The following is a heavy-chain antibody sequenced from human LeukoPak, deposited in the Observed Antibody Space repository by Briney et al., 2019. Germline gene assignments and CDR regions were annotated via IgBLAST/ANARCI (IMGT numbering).Heavy chain of an antibody. CDR2: IYYSGTT. CDR1: GGSISSNSYY. V-gene: IGHV4-39*07. CDR3: ARDTVGATFPGAFDI. D-gene: IGHD1-26*01. J-gene: IGHJ3*02. Sequence: PSETLSLTCTVSGGSISSNSYYWGWIRQSPGKGLEWIGSIYYSGTTYYNSSLKSRVTISVDTSNNQFSLKLSSVTAADTAVYYCARDTVGATFPGAFDIWGQGTMVTVSS.